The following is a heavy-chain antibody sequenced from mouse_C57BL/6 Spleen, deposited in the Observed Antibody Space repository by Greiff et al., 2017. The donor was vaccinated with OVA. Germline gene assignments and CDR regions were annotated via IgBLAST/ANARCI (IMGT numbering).Heavy chain of an antibody. CDR2: INYDGSST. CDR1: GFTFSDYY. V-gene: IGHV5-16*01. Sequence: EVMLVESEGGLVQPGSSMKLSCTASGFTFSDYYMAWVRQVPEKGLEWVANINYDGSSTYYLDSLKSRFIISRDNAKNILYLQMSSLKSEDTATDYCARESGYHYFDYWGQGTTLTVSS. J-gene: IGHJ2*01. D-gene: IGHD2-2*01. CDR3: ARESGYHYFDY.